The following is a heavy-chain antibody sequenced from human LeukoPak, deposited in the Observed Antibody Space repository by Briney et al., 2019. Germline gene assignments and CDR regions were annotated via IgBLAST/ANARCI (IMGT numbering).Heavy chain of an antibody. CDR3: TRFLSGYFH. CDR2: IRSKANSYAT. J-gene: IGHJ4*02. CDR1: GFTFSSYG. V-gene: IGHV3-73*01. D-gene: IGHD3-3*01. Sequence: GGSLRLSCAASGFTFSSYGMHWVRQASGKGLEWVGRIRSKANSYATAYAASVKGRFTISRDDSKNTAYLQMNSLKTEDTAVYYCTRFLSGYFHWGQGTLVTVSS.